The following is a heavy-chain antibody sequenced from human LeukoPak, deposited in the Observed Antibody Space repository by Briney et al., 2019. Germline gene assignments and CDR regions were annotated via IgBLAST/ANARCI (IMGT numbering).Heavy chain of an antibody. Sequence: PGGSLRLSCAPSGFTVSSNYMSWVRQAPGKGLEWVSVIYSDGSTYYADSVKGRFTNSRDNSKNTLYLQMNSLRAEDTAVYYCARGGSYLSAFDIWGQGTMVTVSS. CDR2: IYSDGST. J-gene: IGHJ3*02. CDR3: ARGGSYLSAFDI. D-gene: IGHD1-26*01. V-gene: IGHV3-53*05. CDR1: GFTVSSNY.